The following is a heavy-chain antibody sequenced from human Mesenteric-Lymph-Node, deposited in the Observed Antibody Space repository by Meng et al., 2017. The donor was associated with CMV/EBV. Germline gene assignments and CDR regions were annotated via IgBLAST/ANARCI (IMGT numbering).Heavy chain of an antibody. Sequence: SLSTSGVGVSWIRQPPGKALEWLALIYWDDDKRYSTSLKSRLTITKDTSKNQVVLTMTNMDPVDTATYYCAHELGYCSSTSCYSWFDPWGQGTLVTVSS. D-gene: IGHD2-2*01. V-gene: IGHV2-5*02. J-gene: IGHJ5*02. CDR3: AHELGYCSSTSCYSWFDP. CDR2: IYWDDDK. CDR1: SLSTSGVG.